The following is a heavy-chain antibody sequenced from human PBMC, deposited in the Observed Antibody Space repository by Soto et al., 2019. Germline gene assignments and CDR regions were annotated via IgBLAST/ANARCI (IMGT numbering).Heavy chain of an antibody. CDR3: AIISADTYYYDSSGYYDPYYFDY. CDR1: GGSISSSSYY. D-gene: IGHD3-22*01. Sequence: KPSETLSLTCTVSGGSISSSSYYWGWIRQPPGKGLEWIGSIYYSGSTYYNPSLKSRVTISVDTSKNQFSLKLSSVTAADTAVYYCAIISADTYYYDSSGYYDPYYFDYWGQGTLVTVSS. V-gene: IGHV4-39*01. CDR2: IYYSGST. J-gene: IGHJ4*02.